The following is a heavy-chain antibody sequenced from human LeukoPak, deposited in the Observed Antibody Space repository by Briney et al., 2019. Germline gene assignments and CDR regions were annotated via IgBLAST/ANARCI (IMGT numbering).Heavy chain of an antibody. J-gene: IGHJ1*01. CDR3: TRPPRRGRESLT. CDR1: GFGLPNKY. V-gene: IGHV3-53*01. CDR2: IYSAAGT. Sequence: GGSLRLSCAASGFGLPNKYMRWLRQAPGQGLEIVSLIYSAAGTQYAASVTGRFTISRDDSKNTVFLQMKSLGPEDTAIYFCTRPPRRGRESLTWGQGALVTVSS. D-gene: IGHD3-10*01.